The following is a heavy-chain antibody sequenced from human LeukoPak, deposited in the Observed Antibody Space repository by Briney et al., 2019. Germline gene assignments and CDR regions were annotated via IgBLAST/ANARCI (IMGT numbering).Heavy chain of an antibody. CDR1: GFTFSTYW. CDR2: INQGGSET. J-gene: IGHJ4*02. D-gene: IGHD1-26*01. V-gene: IGHV3-7*02. CDR3: ARGGLYHYSGTSGDY. Sequence: PGGSLRLSCEASGFTFSTYWITWVRQAPGKGLEWVANINQGGSETYYVDSVKGRFTISRDNAKNSLYLQMNSLRAEDTAVYYCARGGLYHYSGTSGDYWGQGTLVTVSS.